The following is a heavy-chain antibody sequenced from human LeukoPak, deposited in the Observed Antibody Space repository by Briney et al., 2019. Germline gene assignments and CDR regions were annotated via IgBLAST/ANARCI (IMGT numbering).Heavy chain of an antibody. V-gene: IGHV3-9*01. CDR1: GFTFDDYA. CDR2: TSWNSGSI. J-gene: IGHJ4*02. Sequence: GRSLRLSCAASGFTFDDYAMHWVRQAPGKGLEWVSGTSWNSGSIGYADSVKGRFTISRDNAKNSLYLQMNSLRAEDTALYYCAKDIQYGIAAAGTPDYWGQGTLVTVSS. D-gene: IGHD6-13*01. CDR3: AKDIQYGIAAAGTPDY.